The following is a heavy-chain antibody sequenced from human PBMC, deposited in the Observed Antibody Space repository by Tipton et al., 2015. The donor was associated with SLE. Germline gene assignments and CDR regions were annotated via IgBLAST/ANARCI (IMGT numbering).Heavy chain of an antibody. CDR3: ARGGTLWYYYSYMDV. V-gene: IGHV4-39*07. CDR1: RGSVTSTSYY. J-gene: IGHJ6*03. Sequence: TLSLTCTVSRGSVTSTSYYWAWIRQPPGKGLEWIASLYYGGSTYYNPSLRSRLTISVDTSKNQFSLKLSSVTAADTAVYYCARGGTLWYYYSYMDVWGKGTTVTVSS. CDR2: LYYGGST. D-gene: IGHD3-16*01.